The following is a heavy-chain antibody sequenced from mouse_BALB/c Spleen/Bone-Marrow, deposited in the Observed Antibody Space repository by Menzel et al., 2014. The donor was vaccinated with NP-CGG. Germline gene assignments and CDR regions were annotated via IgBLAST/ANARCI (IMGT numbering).Heavy chain of an antibody. V-gene: IGHV7-3*02. CDR1: GFTFTDYY. CDR3: ARDSRSTVSHFDY. Sequence: EVKLMESGGGLVQPGGSLILSCAPSGFTFTDYYMNWVRQPPGKALEWLGFIRNKANGYTTEYSASVKGRFTTSRDNSQSILYLQMNTLRAEDSATYYCARDSRSTVSHFDYWGQGTTLTVSS. J-gene: IGHJ2*01. CDR2: IRNKANGYTT. D-gene: IGHD1-1*01.